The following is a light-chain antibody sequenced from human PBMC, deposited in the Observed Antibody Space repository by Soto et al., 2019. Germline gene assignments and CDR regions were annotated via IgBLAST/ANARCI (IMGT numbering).Light chain of an antibody. Sequence: NFMLTQRHSVSESPGKTVTISCTRSSVSIASNYVQWYQQRPGSSPTTVIYEDNQRPSGVPDRFSGSIDSSSNSASLTISGLKTEDEADYYCQSYDSSNLSVVFGVGTKLTVL. J-gene: IGLJ2*01. CDR1: SVSIASNY. V-gene: IGLV6-57*01. CDR2: EDN. CDR3: QSYDSSNLSVV.